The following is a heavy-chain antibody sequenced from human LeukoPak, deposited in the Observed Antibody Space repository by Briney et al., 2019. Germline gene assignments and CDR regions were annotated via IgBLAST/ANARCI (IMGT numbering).Heavy chain of an antibody. V-gene: IGHV1-18*01. Sequence: GASVEVSCKASGYTFTSYGINWVRQAPGQGLEWMGWISAYNSNTHYAQKLQGRVTMTRDMSTSTVYMELSSLRSEDTAVYYCARVPGLYVFDIWGQGTMVTVSS. J-gene: IGHJ3*02. CDR3: ARVPGLYVFDI. CDR2: ISAYNSNT. CDR1: GYTFTSYG.